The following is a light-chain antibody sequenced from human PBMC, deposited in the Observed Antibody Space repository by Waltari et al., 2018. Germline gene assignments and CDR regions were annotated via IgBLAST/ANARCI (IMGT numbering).Light chain of an antibody. V-gene: IGKV3-20*01. CDR2: ETS. J-gene: IGKJ1*01. CDR1: QRISKY. CDR3: QKYERLPAT. Sequence: EIMLTQSPATLSLSTGERATLSCRASQRISKYLAWYQQKPGQAPRLLIYETSRRATGIPDRFSGSGSGTDFSLTISRLEPEDFAVYYCQKYERLPATFGQGTKVEFK.